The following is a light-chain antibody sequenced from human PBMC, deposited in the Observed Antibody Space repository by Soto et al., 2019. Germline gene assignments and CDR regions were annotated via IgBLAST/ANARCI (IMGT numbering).Light chain of an antibody. CDR1: SSNIGAGYD. CDR2: CNS. V-gene: IGLV1-40*01. Sequence: QSVLTQPPSVSGAPGQRVTISCTGRSSNIGAGYDVHWYQQLPGTAPKLLIYCNSNRPSGVPDRFSGSKSGTSASLAITGLQAEDEADYYCQSYDSSLSAVVFGGETKLTVL. J-gene: IGLJ2*01. CDR3: QSYDSSLSAVV.